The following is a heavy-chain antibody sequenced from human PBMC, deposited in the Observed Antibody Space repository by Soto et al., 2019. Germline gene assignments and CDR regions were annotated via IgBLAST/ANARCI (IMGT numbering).Heavy chain of an antibody. D-gene: IGHD3-10*01. CDR2: IYYSGST. CDR3: ATGRVYYGSEY. J-gene: IGHJ4*02. Sequence: SETLSLTCTVSGGSISSYYWSWIRQPPGKGLEWIGYIYYSGSTNYNPSLKSRVTISVDTSKNQFSLKLSSVTAADTALYYCATGRVYYGSEYWGQGTLVTVSS. V-gene: IGHV4-59*08. CDR1: GGSISSYY.